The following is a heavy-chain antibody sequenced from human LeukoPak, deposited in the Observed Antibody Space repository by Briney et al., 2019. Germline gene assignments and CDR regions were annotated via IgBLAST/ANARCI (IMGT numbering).Heavy chain of an antibody. CDR3: AQMCSSTNCQTSSDY. CDR1: GFTFSSYW. J-gene: IGHJ4*02. CDR2: INSDGSIT. Sequence: GGSLRLSCAASGFTFSSYWMHWVRQVPGKGLVWVSRINSDGSITSYADSVRGRFTISRDNAKSTLYLQMNSLRVEDSAVYYCAQMCSSTNCQTSSDYWGQGTLVTVPS. V-gene: IGHV3-74*01. D-gene: IGHD2-2*01.